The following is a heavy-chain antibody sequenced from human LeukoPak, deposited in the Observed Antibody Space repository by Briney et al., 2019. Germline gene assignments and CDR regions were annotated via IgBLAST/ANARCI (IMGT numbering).Heavy chain of an antibody. V-gene: IGHV1-69*13. CDR3: ATLRYRTPLRLGELSPSLDY. CDR1: GGTFSSYA. J-gene: IGHJ4*02. CDR2: IIPIFGTA. Sequence: GASVKVSCKASGGTFSSYAISWVRQAPGQGLEWMGGIIPIFGTANYAQKFQGRVTITADESTSTAYMELSSLRSEDTAVYYCATLRYRTPLRLGELSPSLDYWGQGTLVTASS. D-gene: IGHD3-16*02.